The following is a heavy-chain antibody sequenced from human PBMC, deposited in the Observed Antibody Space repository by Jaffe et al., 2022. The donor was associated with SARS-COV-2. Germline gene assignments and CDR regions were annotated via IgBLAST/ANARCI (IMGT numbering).Heavy chain of an antibody. CDR2: IKDDGSET. CDR3: AREGRVLIYRRDLDLDY. CDR1: GFNFGSHW. J-gene: IGHJ4*02. Sequence: EVQLVESGGDLVQPGGSLRLSCVASGFNFGSHWMNWVRQAPGKGLEWVANIKDDGSETYYVDSVKGRFTISRDNAKNSLYLQMNNLRADDTAVYFCAREGRVLIYRRDLDLDYWGQGTLVTVSS. V-gene: IGHV3-7*01. D-gene: IGHD2-8*01.